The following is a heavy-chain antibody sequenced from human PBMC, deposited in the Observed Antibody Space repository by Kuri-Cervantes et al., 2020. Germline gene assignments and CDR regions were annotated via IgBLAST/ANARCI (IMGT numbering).Heavy chain of an antibody. CDR3: ARGGYYYDSRVDY. CDR1: GGSISNYY. J-gene: IGHJ4*02. Sequence: GSLRLSCTVSGGSISNYYWSWIRQPPGKGLEWIDYIYYSGSTNYNPSLKSRVTISVDTSKNQFSLNLPSVTAADTAVYYCARGGYYYDSRVDYWGQGTLVTVSS. V-gene: IGHV4-59*01. D-gene: IGHD3-22*01. CDR2: IYYSGST.